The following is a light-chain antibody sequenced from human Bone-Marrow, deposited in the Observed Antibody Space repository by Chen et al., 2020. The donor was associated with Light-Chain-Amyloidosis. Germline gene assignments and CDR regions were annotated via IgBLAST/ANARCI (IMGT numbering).Light chain of an antibody. CDR3: SSYTITNTLV. J-gene: IGLJ1*01. Sequence: QSALTQPASVSGSPGQSITISCTGTSSDVGGDNHVSWYQQHPDKAPKLMIYAVTNRPSWVPDRFSGSKSANTASQTIAGLQTADDADYFCSSYTITNTLVFGSGTRFTVL. CDR2: AVT. CDR1: SSDVGGDNH. V-gene: IGLV2-14*01.